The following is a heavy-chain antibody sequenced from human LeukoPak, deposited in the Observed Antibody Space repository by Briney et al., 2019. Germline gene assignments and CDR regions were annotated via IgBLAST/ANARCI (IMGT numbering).Heavy chain of an antibody. CDR3: ARDRGSTEFDY. CDR2: ISSSSSYI. D-gene: IGHD1-26*01. Sequence: GGSLRLSCAASGFTFSTYTMNWVRQAPGKGLEWVSSISSSSSYIYYADSVKGRFTISRDNAKNTLYLQMNSLRAEDTAVYYCARDRGSTEFDYWGQGTLVTVSS. J-gene: IGHJ4*02. CDR1: GFTFSTYT. V-gene: IGHV3-21*01.